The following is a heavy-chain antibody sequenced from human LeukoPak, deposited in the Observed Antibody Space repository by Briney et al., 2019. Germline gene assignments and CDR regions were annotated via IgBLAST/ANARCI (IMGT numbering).Heavy chain of an antibody. Sequence: GGSLRLSCAASGFTFSSYAMHWVRQAPGKGLEWVAVISFDGSSKYYADSVKGRFTISRDNSKNTLYLQMNSLRVEDTAIYYCAREKVAAAGGDAFDIWGQGTMVTVSS. CDR3: AREKVAAAGGDAFDI. D-gene: IGHD6-13*01. V-gene: IGHV3-30-3*01. CDR1: GFTFSSYA. J-gene: IGHJ3*02. CDR2: ISFDGSSK.